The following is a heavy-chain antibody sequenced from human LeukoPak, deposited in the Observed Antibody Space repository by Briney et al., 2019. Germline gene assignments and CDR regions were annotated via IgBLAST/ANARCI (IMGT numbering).Heavy chain of an antibody. CDR3: ARGNSPMVGRYYLDL. V-gene: IGHV3-53*01. CDR1: GFSVVSYY. D-gene: IGHD4/OR15-4a*01. J-gene: IGHJ4*02. Sequence: GGSLRLSCAASGFSVVSYYMTWVRQAPGKGLEWVSVIYSGGAAFYTDSVKGRFTISRDGSKRTVYLQMNSLRAEDTAVYYCARGNSPMVGRYYLDLWGQGTLVTVSS. CDR2: IYSGGAA.